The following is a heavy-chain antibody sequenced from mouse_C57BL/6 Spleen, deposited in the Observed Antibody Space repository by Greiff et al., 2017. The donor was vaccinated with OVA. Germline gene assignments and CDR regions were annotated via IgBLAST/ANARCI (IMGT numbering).Heavy chain of an antibody. Sequence: QVQLKQPGAELVKPGASVKLSCKASGYTFTSYWMHWVKQRPGQGLEWIGMIHPNSGSTNYNEKFKSKATLTVDKSSSTAYMQLSSLTSEDSAVYYCARRDGYSAMDYWGQGTSVTVSS. D-gene: IGHD2-3*01. CDR2: IHPNSGST. CDR3: ARRDGYSAMDY. V-gene: IGHV1-64*01. J-gene: IGHJ4*01. CDR1: GYTFTSYW.